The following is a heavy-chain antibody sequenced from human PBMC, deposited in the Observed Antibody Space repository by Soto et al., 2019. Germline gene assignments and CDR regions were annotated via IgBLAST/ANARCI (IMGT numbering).Heavy chain of an antibody. Sequence: QVRLVQSGAEVKKPGASVKVSCKASGYTFTGYYIHWVRQAPGQGLEWMGSISPHSGGTNYAQRFQGRVTMTRDTSMTTVYMEMSGLTSDDTAVYYCAREEQTGANYYLDYWGQGTLVTVSS. V-gene: IGHV1-2*02. J-gene: IGHJ4*02. CDR1: GYTFTGYY. CDR2: ISPHSGGT. D-gene: IGHD7-27*01. CDR3: AREEQTGANYYLDY.